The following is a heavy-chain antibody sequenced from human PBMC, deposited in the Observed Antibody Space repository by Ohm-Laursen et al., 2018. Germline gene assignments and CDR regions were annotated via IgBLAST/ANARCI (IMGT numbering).Heavy chain of an antibody. CDR2: IDRGGNG. CDR1: GFTFDDYA. CDR3: ASYYGGYGP. J-gene: IGHJ5*02. D-gene: IGHD4-23*01. Sequence: SLRLSCSASGFTFDDYAMHWVRQAPGKGLEWVSEIDRGGNGYYAESVKGRFTISRDNSKNTLYLQMNNLRAEDSAVYYCASYYGGYGPWGQGTLVTVSS. V-gene: IGHV3-23*03.